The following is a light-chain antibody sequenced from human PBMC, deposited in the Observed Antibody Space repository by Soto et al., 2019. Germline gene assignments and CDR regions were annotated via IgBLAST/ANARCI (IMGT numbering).Light chain of an antibody. Sequence: QSALTQPASVSGSPGQSITISCTGTSSDVGGYNYVSWYQQHPGKAPKLMIYDVSNRPSGVSNRFSGSKSGNTASLTISGLQAGDEADYYCSSYTSGSTVYVFGTGTKVTVL. J-gene: IGLJ1*01. CDR2: DVS. CDR1: SSDVGGYNY. V-gene: IGLV2-14*01. CDR3: SSYTSGSTVYV.